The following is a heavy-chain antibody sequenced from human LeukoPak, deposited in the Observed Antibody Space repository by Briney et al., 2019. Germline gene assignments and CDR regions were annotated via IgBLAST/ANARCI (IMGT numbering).Heavy chain of an antibody. J-gene: IGHJ5*02. CDR2: IHHDGSNK. CDR3: AKGDKMLTWRRTYNRFDP. V-gene: IGHV3-30*02. D-gene: IGHD3-16*01. Sequence: GGSLRLSCAASGFTFSSYGMHWVRQAPGKGLDWVAFIHHDGSNKYYADSVGGRFTISRDNSKNTLYLQMNSLRAEDTAVYFCAKGDKMLTWRRTYNRFDPWGQGALVTVSS. CDR1: GFTFSSYG.